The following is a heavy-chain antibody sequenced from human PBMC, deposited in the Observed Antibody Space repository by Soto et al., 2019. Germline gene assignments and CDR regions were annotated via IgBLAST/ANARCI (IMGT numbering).Heavy chain of an antibody. D-gene: IGHD6-19*01. V-gene: IGHV3-48*02. CDR3: ASSVAGHFDY. CDR1: GFTFNIYS. Sequence: EVQLVESGGGLVQPGGSLRLSCAASGFTFNIYSMNWVRQAPGKGLEWVSYITSDTATIHYADSVSGRFTISRDNAENSLFLQMNSLRDEDTAAYFCASSVAGHFDYWGQGALVTVSS. CDR2: ITSDTATI. J-gene: IGHJ4*02.